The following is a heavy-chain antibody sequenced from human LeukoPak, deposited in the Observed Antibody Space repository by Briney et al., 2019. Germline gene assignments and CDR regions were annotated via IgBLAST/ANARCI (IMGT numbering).Heavy chain of an antibody. CDR3: ARELWFGDGDYFDY. Sequence: SETLSLTCAVYGGSISSYYWSWIRQPPGKGLEWIGYIYYSGSTNYNPSLKSRVTISVDTSKNQFSLKLSSVTAADTAVYYCARELWFGDGDYFDYWGQGTLVTVSS. CDR2: IYYSGST. D-gene: IGHD3-10*01. V-gene: IGHV4-59*01. J-gene: IGHJ4*02. CDR1: GGSISSYY.